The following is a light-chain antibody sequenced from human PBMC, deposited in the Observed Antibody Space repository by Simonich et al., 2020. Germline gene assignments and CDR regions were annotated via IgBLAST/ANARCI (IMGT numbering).Light chain of an antibody. CDR1: QSVLYSSNNNTY. Sequence: DIVMTQSPDSLAVSLGERATINCKSSQSVLYSSNNNTYLAWYQQKPGQPPKLLIYWASTRESGVPDRFSGSGSGTDFTLTISSLQAEDVAVYYCQQYYSTPHTFGQGTKLEIK. V-gene: IGKV4-1*01. CDR3: QQYYSTPHT. CDR2: WAS. J-gene: IGKJ2*01.